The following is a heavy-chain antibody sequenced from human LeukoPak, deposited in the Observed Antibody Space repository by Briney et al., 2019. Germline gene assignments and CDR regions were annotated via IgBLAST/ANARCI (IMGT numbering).Heavy chain of an antibody. J-gene: IGHJ4*02. Sequence: SETLSLTCTVSGGSISSGGYYWSWIRQHPGKGLEWIGYIYYSGSTYYNPSLKSRVIIPVDISNNQFSLKLSSVTAADTAVYYCARDNYYDSSNYYRPFDYWGQGILVTVSS. CDR2: IYYSGST. V-gene: IGHV4-31*03. CDR1: GGSISSGGYY. D-gene: IGHD3-22*01. CDR3: ARDNYYDSSNYYRPFDY.